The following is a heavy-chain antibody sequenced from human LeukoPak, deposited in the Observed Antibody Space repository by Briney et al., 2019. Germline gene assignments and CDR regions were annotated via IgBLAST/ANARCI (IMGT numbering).Heavy chain of an antibody. Sequence: GESLKISRKGSGYRFNAYWIAWVRQMPGKGLEWMGIIYPEDSDTRYSPSFQGQVTISADKSVRTAYLQWSSLKASDTAMYYCARPNITSYYDSRGYDAFDVWGQGTMVTVSS. J-gene: IGHJ3*01. V-gene: IGHV5-51*01. CDR3: ARPNITSYYDSRGYDAFDV. CDR1: GYRFNAYW. D-gene: IGHD3-22*01. CDR2: IYPEDSDT.